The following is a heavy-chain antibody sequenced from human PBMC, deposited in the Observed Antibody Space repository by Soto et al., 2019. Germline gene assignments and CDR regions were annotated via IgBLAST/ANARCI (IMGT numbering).Heavy chain of an antibody. CDR1: GGSISSYY. D-gene: IGHD2-21*02. J-gene: IGHJ6*02. CDR3: ARDLWGYCGTDCYPLDV. V-gene: IGHV4-59*01. CDR2: IYYSGST. Sequence: SETLSLTCTVSGGSISSYYWSWIRQPPGKGLEWIGYIYYSGSTNYNPSLKSRVTISVDTSKNQFSLKLSSVTAADTAVYYCARDLWGYCGTDCYPLDVWGQXTTVTVS.